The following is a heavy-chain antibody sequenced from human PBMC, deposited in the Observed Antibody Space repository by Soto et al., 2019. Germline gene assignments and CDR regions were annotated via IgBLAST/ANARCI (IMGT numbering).Heavy chain of an antibody. CDR3: ARGFCSSTSCLLFIDP. D-gene: IGHD2-2*01. CDR2: MNTNSGNS. CDR1: GYTFPSYD. J-gene: IGHJ5*02. Sequence: ASVKVSCKASGYTFPSYDINWVRQATGQGLEWMGWMNTNSGNSGYAQKFQGRVTMTKDTSISTAYLELSSLGSEDTAVYYCARGFCSSTSCLLFIDPWGQGTLVTVSS. V-gene: IGHV1-8*01.